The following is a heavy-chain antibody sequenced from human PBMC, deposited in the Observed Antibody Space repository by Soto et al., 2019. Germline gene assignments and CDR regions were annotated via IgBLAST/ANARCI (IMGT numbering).Heavy chain of an antibody. Sequence: EVQLVESGGDLVQPGGSLRLSCAVSGFTFSALYMDWVRQAPGKGLEWVGRIRNKPNGYTTDYATSVKGRFTVSRDDSENSLFLQMDLLKTEDTGVYYCVRVAHGDFFDHWGRGTLVTVSS. D-gene: IGHD4-17*01. CDR3: VRVAHGDFFDH. CDR1: GFTFSALY. V-gene: IGHV3-72*01. CDR2: IRNKPNGYTT. J-gene: IGHJ4*02.